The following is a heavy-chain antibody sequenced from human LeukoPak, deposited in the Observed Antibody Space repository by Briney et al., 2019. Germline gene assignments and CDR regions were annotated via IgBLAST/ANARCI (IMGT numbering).Heavy chain of an antibody. CDR3: ARLQRYVSDYYYGMDV. J-gene: IGHJ6*02. D-gene: IGHD1-1*01. CDR1: GVTVSSNY. V-gene: IGHV3-66*04. Sequence: PGGSLRLSCVVSGVTVSSNYMSWVRQAPGKGLEWVSVIYANSYTYYADSVKGRFTISRDNAKNSLYLQVNSLRADDTAVYYCARLQRYVSDYYYGMDVWGQGTTVTVSS. CDR2: IYANSYT.